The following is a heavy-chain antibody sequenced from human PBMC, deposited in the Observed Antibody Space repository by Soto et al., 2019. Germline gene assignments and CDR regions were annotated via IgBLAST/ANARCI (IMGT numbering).Heavy chain of an antibody. CDR2: IHNSGTT. CDR1: GGSISSGGYY. Sequence: QVQLQESGPGLVKPSQTLSLTCTVSGGSISSGGYYWSWIRQHPGKGLEYIGYIHNSGTTYYNPSRQSRVTISMDTSKNHLSLKLSSVTAADTAVYYCARDRRDWFDPWGQGTLVTVSS. J-gene: IGHJ5*02. V-gene: IGHV4-31*03. CDR3: ARDRRDWFDP.